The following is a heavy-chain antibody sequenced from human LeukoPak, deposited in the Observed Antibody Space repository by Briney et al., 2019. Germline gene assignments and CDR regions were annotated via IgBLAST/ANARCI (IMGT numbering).Heavy chain of an antibody. V-gene: IGHV1-18*01. CDR2: ISAYNGNT. D-gene: IGHD6-13*01. CDR3: ARGGDPISSKRGYYYYYMDV. CDR1: GYTFTSYG. Sequence: SVKVSCKASGYTFTSYGISWVRQAPGQGLEWMGWISAYNGNTNYAQKLQGRVTMTTDTSTSTAYMELRSLRSDDTAVYYCARGGDPISSKRGYYYYYMDVWGKGTTVTVSS. J-gene: IGHJ6*03.